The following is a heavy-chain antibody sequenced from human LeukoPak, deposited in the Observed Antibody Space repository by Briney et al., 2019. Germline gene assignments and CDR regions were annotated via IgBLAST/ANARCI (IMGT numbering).Heavy chain of an antibody. J-gene: IGHJ4*02. Sequence: ASVKVSCKASGYTFTGYYMHWVRQAPGQGLEWMGWIRLNNGDTLYAPKFQGRVTMTRDTSISTAYMELSWLKLDDTAVYYCARDRGWLQSDYWGQGTLVTVSS. CDR1: GYTFTGYY. V-gene: IGHV1-2*02. CDR2: IRLNNGDT. CDR3: ARDRGWLQSDY. D-gene: IGHD5-24*01.